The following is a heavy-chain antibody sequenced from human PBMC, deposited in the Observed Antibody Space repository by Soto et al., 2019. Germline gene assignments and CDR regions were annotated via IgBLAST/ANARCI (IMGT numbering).Heavy chain of an antibody. CDR3: ARDRVESGYPEYFQH. V-gene: IGHV3-53*01. CDR2: IYSGRST. D-gene: IGHD3-22*01. CDR1: GFTVSSNY. Sequence: EAQLVESAGSLIQPGGSLRLSCAASGFTVSSNYMSWVRQAPGKGLEWVSVIYSGRSTYYADSVKGRFTISRDNSKNTLYLQMNSLRAEDTAVYYCARDRVESGYPEYFQHWGQGTLVTVSS. J-gene: IGHJ1*01.